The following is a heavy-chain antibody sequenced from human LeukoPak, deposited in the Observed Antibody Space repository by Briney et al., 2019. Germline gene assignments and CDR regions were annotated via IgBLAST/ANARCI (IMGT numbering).Heavy chain of an antibody. J-gene: IGHJ4*02. CDR2: INHSGST. CDR3: ARPSRYSSSSGFGY. CDR1: GGSFSGYY. D-gene: IGHD6-6*01. V-gene: IGHV4-34*01. Sequence: SETLSLTCAVYGGSFSGYYWSWIRKPPGKGLEWIGEINHSGSTNYNPSLKSRVTISVDTSKNQFSLKLSSVTAADTAVYYCARPSRYSSSSGFGYWGQGTLVTVSS.